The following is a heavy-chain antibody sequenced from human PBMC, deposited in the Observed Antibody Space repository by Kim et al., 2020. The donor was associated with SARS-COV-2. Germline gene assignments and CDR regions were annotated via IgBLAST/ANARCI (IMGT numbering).Heavy chain of an antibody. CDR3: ARDGGIGADY. J-gene: IGHJ4*02. D-gene: IGHD3-10*01. Sequence: GGSLRLSCSSSGFTFSTYWMTWIRQAPGKGLEWVANINQDGSEKYYVDSVKGRFSISGDNAETSLYLKMNSLRPEDTAVYYCARDGGIGADYWGQGTLVTVSS. V-gene: IGHV3-7*03. CDR2: INQDGSEK. CDR1: GFTFSTYW.